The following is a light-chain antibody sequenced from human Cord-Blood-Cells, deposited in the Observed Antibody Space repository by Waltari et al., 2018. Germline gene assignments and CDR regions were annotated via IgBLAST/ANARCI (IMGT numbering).Light chain of an antibody. Sequence: DIQMTQSPSSLSASVGDRVTITCRASQSISSYLNWYQQKPGKAPKRLIYAASSLQSGVPSRFSGSGSGTDFTLTISSLQPEDFATYYCQQSYSTPLTCGPGTKVDIK. CDR3: QQSYSTPLT. V-gene: IGKV1-39*01. CDR1: QSISSY. J-gene: IGKJ3*01. CDR2: AAS.